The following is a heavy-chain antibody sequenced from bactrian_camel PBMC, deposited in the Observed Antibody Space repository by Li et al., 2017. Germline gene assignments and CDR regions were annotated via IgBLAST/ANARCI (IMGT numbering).Heavy chain of an antibody. CDR3: ATWWYVGF. CDR1: GYGYSSYC. V-gene: IGHV3S1*01. Sequence: HVQLVESGGGSVQAGGSLRLSCAASGYGYSSYCIAWFRQAPGKEREGVAAHSTGSDSTWYADSVKGRFTISRDNAKNTLYLQMNSLKTDDTAVYHCATWWYVGFWGQGTQVTVS. D-gene: IGHD7*01. CDR2: HSTGSDST. J-gene: IGHJ6*01.